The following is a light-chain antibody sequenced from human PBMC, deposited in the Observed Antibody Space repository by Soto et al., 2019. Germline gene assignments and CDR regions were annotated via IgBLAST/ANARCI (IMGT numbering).Light chain of an antibody. J-gene: IGLJ3*02. CDR1: ASSIAARYD. CDR3: QSYDNSLNEWV. V-gene: IGLV1-40*01. CDR2: GNN. Sequence: QSVLTQPPSVSGAPGQRVTISCTGTASSIAARYDVHWYQQIPGTAPKLLISGNNNRPSGVPDRFSASKSGISASLAITGLQADDEADYYCQSYDNSLNEWVFGGGTKL.